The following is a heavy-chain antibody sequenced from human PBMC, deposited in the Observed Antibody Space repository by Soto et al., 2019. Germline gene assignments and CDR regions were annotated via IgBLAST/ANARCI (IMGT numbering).Heavy chain of an antibody. V-gene: IGHV4-4*02. CDR2: IHHSGDT. CDR3: ARLRFLEGAARLDY. CDR1: GGSISSSNW. D-gene: IGHD3-3*01. J-gene: IGHJ4*02. Sequence: SETLSLTCTVSGGSISSSNWWAWVRQPPGKGLEWIGEIHHSGDTNSTPSLKSRVTFSLDKSKNQFSLNLSSVTAADTAVYYCARLRFLEGAARLDYWGRGTLVTVS.